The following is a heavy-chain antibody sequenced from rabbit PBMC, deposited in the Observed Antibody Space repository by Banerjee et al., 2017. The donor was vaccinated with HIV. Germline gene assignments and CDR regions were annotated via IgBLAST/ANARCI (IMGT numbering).Heavy chain of an antibody. D-gene: IGHD6-1*01. V-gene: IGHV1S40*01. CDR3: ARRAGYAGYGYGAFDP. J-gene: IGHJ2*01. CDR1: GFSFSSNYY. Sequence: QSLEESGGDLVKPGASLTLTCTASGFSFSSNYYMCWVRQAPGKGLEWIACIYAGSSGSTYYASWAKGRFTISKTSSTTVTLQMTSLTAADTATYFCARRAGYAGYGYGAFDPRGPGTLVTVS. CDR2: IYAGSSGST.